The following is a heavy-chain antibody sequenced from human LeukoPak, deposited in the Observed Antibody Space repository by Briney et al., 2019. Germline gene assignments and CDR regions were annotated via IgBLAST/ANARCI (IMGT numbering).Heavy chain of an antibody. CDR3: ARARGGEMSAIMEKRTFDY. V-gene: IGHV3-21*06. CDR2: ISDSSRYI. CDR1: GFTFSSHT. J-gene: IGHJ4*02. D-gene: IGHD5-24*01. Sequence: GGSLGLSCAVSGFTFSSHTMHWVRQAPGKGLEWVSSISDSSRYIYYADSVKGRFTISRDNAKNLVYLQMNSLRDDDTAVYYCARARGGEMSAIMEKRTFDYWGQGALVTVSS.